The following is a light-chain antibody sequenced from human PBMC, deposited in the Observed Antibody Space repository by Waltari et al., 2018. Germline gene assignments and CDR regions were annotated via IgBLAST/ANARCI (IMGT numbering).Light chain of an antibody. CDR3: SSYTSSSTWV. CDR1: SSDVGGYNY. Sequence: QSALTQPASVSGSPAQSIPIPCTGTSSDVGGYNYVPWYQQHPGKAPNLMIYDVSNRPSGVSNRFSGSKSGNTASLTISGLQAEDEADYYCSSYTSSSTWVFGGGTKLTVL. J-gene: IGLJ3*02. V-gene: IGLV2-14*03. CDR2: DVS.